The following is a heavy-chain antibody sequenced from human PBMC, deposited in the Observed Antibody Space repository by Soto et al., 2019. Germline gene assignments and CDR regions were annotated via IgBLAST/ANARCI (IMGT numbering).Heavy chain of an antibody. D-gene: IGHD3-10*01. Sequence: PSETLSLTCTVSGGSISSSSYYWGWIRQPPGKGLEWIGSIYYSGSTYYNPSLKSRVTISVDTSKNQFSLKLSSVTAADTAVYYCASELVWYYDVSAGSNWFDPWGQGTLVTVSS. J-gene: IGHJ5*02. CDR2: IYYSGST. V-gene: IGHV4-39*01. CDR3: ASELVWYYDVSAGSNWFDP. CDR1: GGSISSSSYY.